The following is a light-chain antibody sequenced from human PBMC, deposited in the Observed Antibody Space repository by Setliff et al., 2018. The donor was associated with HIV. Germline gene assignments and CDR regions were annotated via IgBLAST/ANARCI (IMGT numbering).Light chain of an antibody. V-gene: IGLV2-14*03. CDR2: DVS. Sequence: QSVLAQPASVSGSPGQSITISRTGTSSDIGGYNSVSWYQQHPGKAPKLMIYDVSNRPSGVSNRFSGSKSGNTASLTISGLQAEDEADYYCSSYTSSSTYVFGAGTKVTVL. CDR3: SSYTSSSTYV. J-gene: IGLJ1*01. CDR1: SSDIGGYNS.